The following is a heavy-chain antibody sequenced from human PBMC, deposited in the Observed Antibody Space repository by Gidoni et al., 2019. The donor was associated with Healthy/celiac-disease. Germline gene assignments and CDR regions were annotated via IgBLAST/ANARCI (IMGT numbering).Heavy chain of an antibody. J-gene: IGHJ5*02. CDR2: IFSNDEK. D-gene: IGHD3-22*01. V-gene: IGHV2-26*01. CDR3: ARIPYYYDSSGRHPDNWFDP. Sequence: QVTLKESGPVLVKPTETLTLTCTVSGFSLSNARMGVSWIRQPPGKALEWLAHIFSNDEKSYSTSLKSRLTISKDTSKSQVVLTMTNMDPVDTATYYCARIPYYYDSSGRHPDNWFDPWGQGTLVTVSS. CDR1: GFSLSNARMG.